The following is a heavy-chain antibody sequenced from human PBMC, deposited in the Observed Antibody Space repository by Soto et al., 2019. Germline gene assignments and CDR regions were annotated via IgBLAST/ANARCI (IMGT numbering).Heavy chain of an antibody. V-gene: IGHV1-18*01. D-gene: IGHD5-12*01. CDR1: GYTFTSYG. CDR2: ISAYNGNT. J-gene: IGHJ6*02. Sequence: ASVKVSCKASGYTFTSYGISWVRQAPGQGLEWMGWISAYNGNTNYAQKLQGRVTMTTDTSTSTAYMELRSLRSDDTAVYYCARVRWLQFYYYYGMDVWGQGTTVTVSS. CDR3: ARVRWLQFYYYYGMDV.